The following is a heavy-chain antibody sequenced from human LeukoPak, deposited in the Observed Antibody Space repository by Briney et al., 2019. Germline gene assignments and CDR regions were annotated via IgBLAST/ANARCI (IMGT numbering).Heavy chain of an antibody. V-gene: IGHV4-31*03. D-gene: IGHD1-26*01. CDR3: ARGLRNRGSYYLIFDY. Sequence: SETLSLTCTVSGGSISSGGYYWSWIRQHPGKGLEWIGYIYYSGSTYYNPSLKSRVTISVDTSKNQFSLKLSSVTAADTAVYYCARGLRNRGSYYLIFDYWGQGTLVTVSS. J-gene: IGHJ4*02. CDR1: GGSISSGGYY. CDR2: IYYSGST.